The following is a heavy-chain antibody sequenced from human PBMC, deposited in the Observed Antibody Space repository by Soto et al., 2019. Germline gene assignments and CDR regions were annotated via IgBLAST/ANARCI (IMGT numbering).Heavy chain of an antibody. J-gene: IGHJ4*02. Sequence: GGSLRLSCAASGFTFSSYAMSWVRQAPGKGLEWVSAISGSGGSTYYADSVKGRFTISRHNSKNTLYLQMNSLRAEDAAVYYCARGTFSCSGGSCPYYFDYWGQGTLVTVSS. CDR2: ISGSGGST. CDR1: GFTFSSYA. D-gene: IGHD2-15*01. CDR3: ARGTFSCSGGSCPYYFDY. V-gene: IGHV3-23*01.